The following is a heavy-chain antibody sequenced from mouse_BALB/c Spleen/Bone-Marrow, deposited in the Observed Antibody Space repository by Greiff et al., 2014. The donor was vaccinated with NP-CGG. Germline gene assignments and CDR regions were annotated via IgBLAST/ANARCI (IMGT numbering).Heavy chain of an antibody. V-gene: IGHV1S29*02. CDR1: GYTFTDYN. J-gene: IGHJ1*01. CDR2: IYPYNGGT. CDR3: ARSYGNWYFDV. Sequence: VQLKDSGPELVKPGASVKISCKASGYTFTDYNMHWVKQSHGKSLEWIGYIYPYNGGTGYNQKFKSKATLTVDNPSSTAYMELRSLTSEDSAVYYCARSYGNWYFDVWGAGTTVTVSS. D-gene: IGHD2-10*02.